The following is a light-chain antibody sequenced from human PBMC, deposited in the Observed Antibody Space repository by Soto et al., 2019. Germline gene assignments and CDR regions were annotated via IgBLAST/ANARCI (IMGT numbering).Light chain of an antibody. J-gene: IGKJ2*01. V-gene: IGKV3-20*01. Sequence: DIVLTQSPGTLSLSPGERATLSCRASQSVSSSYLAWYQQKPGQAPRLLIYGASSRATVIPDRFSGSGSGTDFTLTISRLEPDDFAVYYCQHYGSSPGTFGQGTKLEIK. CDR2: GAS. CDR3: QHYGSSPGT. CDR1: QSVSSSY.